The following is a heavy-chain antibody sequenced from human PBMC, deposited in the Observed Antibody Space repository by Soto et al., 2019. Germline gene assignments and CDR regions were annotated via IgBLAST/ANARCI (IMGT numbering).Heavy chain of an antibody. V-gene: IGHV3-23*01. J-gene: IGHJ4*01. CDR3: RKLPVVLALRYDD. D-gene: IGHD3-3*01. CDR2: ISGSGDNT. Sequence: GGSLRLSCAASGFTFSNYVMSRVRQAPGKGLEWVSSISGSGDNTYYADSVKGRVTISRDNSKNALFLKMNSLRAEDTAVFYWRKLPVVLALRYDDWGGGILVTV. CDR1: GFTFSNYV.